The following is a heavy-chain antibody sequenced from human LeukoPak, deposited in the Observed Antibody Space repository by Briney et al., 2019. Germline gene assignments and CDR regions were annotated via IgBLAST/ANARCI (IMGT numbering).Heavy chain of an antibody. J-gene: IGHJ4*02. V-gene: IGHV4-59*01. CDR3: ARGYDSSGYLYY. CDR1: GGSISSYY. D-gene: IGHD3-22*01. CDR2: IYYSGST. Sequence: SETLSLTCTVSGGSISSYYWSWIRQPPGKGLEWIGYIYYSGSTNYNPSLESRVTISVDTSKNQFSLKLSSVTAADTAVYYCARGYDSSGYLYYWGQGTLVTVSS.